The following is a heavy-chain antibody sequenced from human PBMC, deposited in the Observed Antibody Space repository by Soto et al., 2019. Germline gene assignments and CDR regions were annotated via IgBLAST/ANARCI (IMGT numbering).Heavy chain of an antibody. CDR1: GGSISSGGYS. V-gene: IGHV4-30-2*01. CDR3: ARGIMDLDWFDP. Sequence: QLQLQESGSGLVKPSQTLSLTCAVSGGSISSGGYSWSCIRQPPGKGLEWIGYIYHSGSTYYNPSVKSRVTISVDGCKNQFSLKLSSVTAADTAVYYCARGIMDLDWFDPWGQGTLVTVSS. D-gene: IGHD1-26*01. CDR2: IYHSGST. J-gene: IGHJ5*02.